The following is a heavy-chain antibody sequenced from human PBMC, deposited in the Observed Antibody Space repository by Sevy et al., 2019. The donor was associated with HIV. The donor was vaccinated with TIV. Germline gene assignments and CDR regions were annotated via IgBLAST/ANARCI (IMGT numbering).Heavy chain of an antibody. Sequence: GGSLRLSCAASGFTFDDYAMHWVRHAPGKGLEWVSGISWNSGSIGYADSVKGRFTISRDNAKNSLYLQMNSLRAEDTALYYCAKGGAGIRDAFDIWGQGTMVTVSS. V-gene: IGHV3-9*01. CDR1: GFTFDDYA. CDR3: AKGGAGIRDAFDI. CDR2: ISWNSGSI. J-gene: IGHJ3*02. D-gene: IGHD3-10*01.